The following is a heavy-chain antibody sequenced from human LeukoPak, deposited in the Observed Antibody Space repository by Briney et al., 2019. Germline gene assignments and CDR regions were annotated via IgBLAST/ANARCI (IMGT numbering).Heavy chain of an antibody. CDR1: GGSISSYC. J-gene: IGHJ4*02. Sequence: PSETLSLTCTVSGGSISSYCWSWIRQPPGKGLEWIGYIYYSGSTNYNPSLKSRVTISVDTSKNQFSLKMSSVTAADTAVYYCAREVYSYGYGALDYWGQGTLVTVSS. V-gene: IGHV4-59*01. CDR3: AREVYSYGYGALDY. D-gene: IGHD5-18*01. CDR2: IYYSGST.